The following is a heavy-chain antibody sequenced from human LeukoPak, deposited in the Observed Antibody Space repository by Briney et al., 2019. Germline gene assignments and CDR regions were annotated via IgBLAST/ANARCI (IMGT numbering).Heavy chain of an antibody. CDR3: ARDYYDSSGYYGRGGYYYMDV. D-gene: IGHD3-22*01. CDR2: IYTSGST. V-gene: IGHV4-4*07. Sequence: KPSETLSLTCTVSGGSFSSYYWSWIRQPAGKGLEWIGRIYTSGSTNHNPSLKSRVTISVDKSKNQLSLKLSSVTAADTAVYYCARDYYDSSGYYGRGGYYYMDVWGKGTTVTVSS. J-gene: IGHJ6*03. CDR1: GGSFSSYY.